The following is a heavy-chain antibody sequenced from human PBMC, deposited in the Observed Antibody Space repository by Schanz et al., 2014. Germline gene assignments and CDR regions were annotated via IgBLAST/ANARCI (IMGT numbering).Heavy chain of an antibody. CDR3: ATDYSGGGCHI. V-gene: IGHV3-30*03. J-gene: IGHJ3*02. D-gene: IGHD6-19*01. Sequence: VQLVESGGGLVQPGGSLRLSCAASGFTVSNNYMSWVRQAPGKGLEWVSIVSHDGFTKHYADSVRGRFTLSRDNSKNTVYLQMNSLRAEDTALYFCATDYSGGGCHIWGQGTMVTVSS. CDR2: VSHDGFTK. CDR1: GFTVSNNY.